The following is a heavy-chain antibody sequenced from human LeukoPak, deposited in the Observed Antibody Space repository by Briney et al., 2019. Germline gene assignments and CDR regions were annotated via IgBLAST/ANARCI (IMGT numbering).Heavy chain of an antibody. V-gene: IGHV4-39*07. CDR2: IYYSGST. CDR3: ARGSLGPVGFDY. D-gene: IGHD4-23*01. Sequence: SETLSLTCTVSGGSISSSSYYWGWIRQPPGKGPEWIGSIYYSGSTYYNPSLKSRVTISVDTSKNQFSLKLSSVTAADTAVYYCARGSLGPVGFDYWGQGTLVTVSS. CDR1: GGSISSSSYY. J-gene: IGHJ4*02.